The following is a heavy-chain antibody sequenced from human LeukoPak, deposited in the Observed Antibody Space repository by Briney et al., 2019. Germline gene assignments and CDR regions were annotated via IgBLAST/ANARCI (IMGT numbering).Heavy chain of an antibody. Sequence: PGGSLRLSCAASGFTFSSYWMHWVRQAPGKGLVWVSRINSDGSSTNYADSVKGRFTISRDNAQNTLYLQMNSLRAEDTAVYYCARESIGDFWSGSQSSDYWGQGTLVTVSS. CDR2: INSDGSST. D-gene: IGHD3-3*01. CDR1: GFTFSSYW. V-gene: IGHV3-74*01. J-gene: IGHJ4*02. CDR3: ARESIGDFWSGSQSSDY.